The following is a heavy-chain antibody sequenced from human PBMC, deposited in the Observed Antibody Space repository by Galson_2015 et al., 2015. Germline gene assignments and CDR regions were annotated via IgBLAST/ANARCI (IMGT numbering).Heavy chain of an antibody. V-gene: IGHV4-59*01. CDR2: IYYSGST. CDR3: AREDLWFGENPGGAFDI. D-gene: IGHD3-10*01. CDR1: GGSISSYY. Sequence: SETLSLTCTVSGGSISSYYWSWIRQPPGKGLEWIGYIYYSGSTNYNPSLKSRVTISVDTSKNQFSLKLSSVTAADTAVYYCAREDLWFGENPGGAFDIWGQGTMVTVSS. J-gene: IGHJ3*02.